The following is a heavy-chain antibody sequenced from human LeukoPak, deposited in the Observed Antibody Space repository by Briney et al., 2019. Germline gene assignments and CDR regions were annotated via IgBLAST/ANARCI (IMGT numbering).Heavy chain of an antibody. V-gene: IGHV3-30*04. CDR1: GFTFSSYA. Sequence: PGGSLRLSCAASGFTFSSYAMHWVRQAPGKGLEWVAVISYDGSNKYYADSVKGRFTISRDNSKNTLYLQMNSLRAEDTAVYYCARGQDSPDYWGQGTLVTVPS. J-gene: IGHJ4*02. D-gene: IGHD3-22*01. CDR3: ARGQDSPDY. CDR2: ISYDGSNK.